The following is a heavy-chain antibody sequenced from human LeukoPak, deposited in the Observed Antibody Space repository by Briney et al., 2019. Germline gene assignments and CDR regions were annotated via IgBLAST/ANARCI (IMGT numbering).Heavy chain of an antibody. J-gene: IGHJ3*02. CDR1: GFTFSSYA. CDR3: ARDRAATHGAFDI. D-gene: IGHD6-25*01. Sequence: PGGSLRLSCAASGFTFSSYAMSWVRQAPGKGLEWVSAISGSGGNTYYADSVKGRFTISRDNSKNTLYLQMNSLRAEDTAVYYCARDRAATHGAFDIWGQGTMVTVSS. CDR2: ISGSGGNT. V-gene: IGHV3-23*01.